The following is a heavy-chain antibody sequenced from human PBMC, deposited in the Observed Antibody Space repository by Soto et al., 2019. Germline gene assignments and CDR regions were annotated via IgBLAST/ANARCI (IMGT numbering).Heavy chain of an antibody. J-gene: IGHJ4*02. CDR3: AKAPLSSGYYYFDY. CDR1: GFTFSSYG. Sequence: QVQLVESGGGVVQPGRSLRLFCAASGFTFSSYGMHWVRQAPGKGLEWVAVISYDGSNKYYADSVKGRFTISRDNSKNTLYLQMNSLRAEDTAVYYCAKAPLSSGYYYFDYWGQGTLVTVSS. D-gene: IGHD3-22*01. CDR2: ISYDGSNK. V-gene: IGHV3-30*18.